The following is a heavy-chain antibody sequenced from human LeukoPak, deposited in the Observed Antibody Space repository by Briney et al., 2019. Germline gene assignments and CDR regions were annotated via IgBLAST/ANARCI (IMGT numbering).Heavy chain of an antibody. V-gene: IGHV4-4*02. Sequence: SETLSLTCAVSGGSISSSNWWSWVRQPPGKGLEWIGQIYRSGSTNYNPSLKSRVTISVDKSKNQFSLKLSYVTAADTAVYYCARQGTVAAVSGAFDIWGQGTMVTVSS. CDR3: ARQGTVAAVSGAFDI. J-gene: IGHJ3*02. CDR1: GGSISSSNW. D-gene: IGHD6-13*01. CDR2: IYRSGST.